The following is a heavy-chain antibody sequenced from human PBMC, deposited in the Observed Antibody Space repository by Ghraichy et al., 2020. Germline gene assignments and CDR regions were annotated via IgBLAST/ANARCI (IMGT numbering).Heavy chain of an antibody. CDR1: GFTFSSYA. Sequence: GGSLRLSCAASGFTFSSYAMSWVRQAPGKGLEWVSAISGSGGSTYYADSVKGRFTISRDNSKNTLYLQMNSLRAEDTAVYYWAKATVGATHSYYYYGMDVWGQGTTVTVSS. CDR2: ISGSGGST. V-gene: IGHV3-23*01. J-gene: IGHJ6*02. D-gene: IGHD1-26*01. CDR3: AKATVGATHSYYYYGMDV.